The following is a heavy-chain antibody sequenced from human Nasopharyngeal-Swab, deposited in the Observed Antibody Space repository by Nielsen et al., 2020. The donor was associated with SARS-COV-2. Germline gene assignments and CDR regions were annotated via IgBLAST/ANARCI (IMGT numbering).Heavy chain of an antibody. CDR1: GDSVSNDIFY. J-gene: IGHJ3*02. Sequence: TLSLTCSVSGDSVSNDIFYWSWIRQPPGKALEWLARIDWDDDKYYSTSLKTRLTISKDTSKNQVVLTMTNMDPVDTATYYCARIYRDSSGWYDAFDIWGQGTMVTVSS. V-gene: IGHV2-70*11. CDR3: ARIYRDSSGWYDAFDI. D-gene: IGHD6-19*01. CDR2: IDWDDDK.